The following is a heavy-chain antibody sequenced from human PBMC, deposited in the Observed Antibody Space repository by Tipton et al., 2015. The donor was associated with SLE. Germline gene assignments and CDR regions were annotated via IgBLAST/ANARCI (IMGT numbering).Heavy chain of an antibody. CDR2: IYTNGST. V-gene: IGHV4-4*07. CDR3: ARSSWPRAGIIAVATFDY. Sequence: TLSLTCTVSGGSISSYYWSWIRQPAGKGLEWIGRIYTNGSTNHNPSLKSRVTISVDTSKNQLSLKLSSVTAADTAVYYCARSSWPRAGIIAVATFDYWGQGTLVTVSS. D-gene: IGHD6-13*01. CDR1: GGSISSYY. J-gene: IGHJ4*02.